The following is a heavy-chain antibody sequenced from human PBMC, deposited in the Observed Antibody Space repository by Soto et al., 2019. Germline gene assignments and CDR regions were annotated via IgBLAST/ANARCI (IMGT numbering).Heavy chain of an antibody. Sequence: EVPLVESGGALVKPGESLTLSCAASGFTFNSAWMTWVRQAPGKGLEWVGRIKSWTDGGRVDTAAPVKGRFTISRDDSKNTFCLQMNSLESGDTAVYYCTTWRREKSCTSVSCYGDGAYGGQGTLVTVSS. V-gene: IGHV3-15*02. J-gene: IGHJ4*02. CDR2: IKSWTDGGRV. CDR1: GFTFNSAW. D-gene: IGHD2-2*01. CDR3: TTWRREKSCTSVSCYGDGAY.